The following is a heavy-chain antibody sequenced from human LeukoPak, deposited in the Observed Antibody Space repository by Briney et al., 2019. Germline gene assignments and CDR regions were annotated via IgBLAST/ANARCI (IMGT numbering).Heavy chain of an antibody. CDR2: IYYSGST. Sequence: PSETLSLTCTVSGGSISSSSYYWGWIRQPPGKGLEWIGSIYYSGSTYYNPSLKSRVTISVDTSKNQFSLKLSSVTAADTAVYYCARLWQTYSGYDYRPRSYFDYWGQGTLVTVSS. CDR1: GGSISSSSYY. D-gene: IGHD5-12*01. CDR3: ARLWQTYSGYDYRPRSYFDY. V-gene: IGHV4-39*07. J-gene: IGHJ4*02.